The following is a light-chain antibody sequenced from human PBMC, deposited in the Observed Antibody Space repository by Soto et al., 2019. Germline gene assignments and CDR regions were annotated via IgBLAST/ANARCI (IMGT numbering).Light chain of an antibody. CDR2: AAA. V-gene: IGKV1-12*01. CDR3: QQANSFPWT. J-gene: IGKJ1*01. CDR1: QNISNW. Sequence: DIQMTPSPSFVSASVGDRVTITCRASQNISNWLAWYQQKPGKAPNLLIYAAASLQSGVPSRFSGSGSGPDFTLTISSLQPEDFATYYCQQANSFPWTFGQGTKVEIK.